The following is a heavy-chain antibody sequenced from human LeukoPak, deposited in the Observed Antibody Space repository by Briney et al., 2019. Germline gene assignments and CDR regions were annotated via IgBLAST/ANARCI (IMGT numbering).Heavy chain of an antibody. CDR2: ISSSGSTI. CDR1: GFNFSSYE. Sequence: GGSLRLSCAASGFNFSSYEMNWVRQAPGKGLGWVSYISSSGSTIYYADSVKGRFTISRDNAKNSLYLQMNSLRAEDTAVYYCARDEDSYGYGDAFDIWGQGTMVTVSS. D-gene: IGHD5-18*01. V-gene: IGHV3-48*03. J-gene: IGHJ3*02. CDR3: ARDEDSYGYGDAFDI.